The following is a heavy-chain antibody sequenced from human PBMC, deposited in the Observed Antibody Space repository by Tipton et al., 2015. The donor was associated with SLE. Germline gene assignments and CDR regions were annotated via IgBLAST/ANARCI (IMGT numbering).Heavy chain of an antibody. D-gene: IGHD5-12*01. Sequence: GSLRLSCTVSGFTFTNAWMSWVRQAPGKGLEWVGRIKSKADGGTTDYVAPVKGRFTMSRDDSKNTLYLQMNSLKTEDTAVYYCMPRGYSGYWGQGTLVTVSS. CDR2: IKSKADGGTT. CDR1: GFTFTNAW. V-gene: IGHV3-15*01. CDR3: MPRGYSGY. J-gene: IGHJ4*02.